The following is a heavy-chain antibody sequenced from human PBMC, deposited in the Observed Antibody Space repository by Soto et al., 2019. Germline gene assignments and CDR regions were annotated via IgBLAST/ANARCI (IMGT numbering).Heavy chain of an antibody. D-gene: IGHD4-4*01. Sequence: EVQLVESGGGLVKPGGSLRLSCAASGITFSKAWMNRVRQSPGKGLEWVGRIKSKSDGGTTDYAAPVKGRFTISRDDSKNTLCLQMNSLKTEDTAVYYCTTNFYSDYGMDVWGQGTTVTVSS. V-gene: IGHV3-15*01. CDR3: TTNFYSDYGMDV. CDR1: GITFSKAW. J-gene: IGHJ6*02. CDR2: IKSKSDGGTT.